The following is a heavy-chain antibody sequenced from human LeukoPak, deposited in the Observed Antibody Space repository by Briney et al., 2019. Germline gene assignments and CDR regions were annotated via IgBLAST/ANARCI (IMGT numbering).Heavy chain of an antibody. CDR1: GFTFSIYA. CDR3: ARGRGTTVTASMDV. V-gene: IGHV3-64*01. Sequence: HSGGSLRLSCSASGFTFSIYAIHWVRQAPGKGLEYVSGITSRGTDTSFANSVKARFTISRDNSNNTLYLQMGSLRVEDMAVYYCARGRGTTVTASMDVWGQGTTVTVSS. J-gene: IGHJ6*02. D-gene: IGHD4-17*01. CDR2: ITSRGTDT.